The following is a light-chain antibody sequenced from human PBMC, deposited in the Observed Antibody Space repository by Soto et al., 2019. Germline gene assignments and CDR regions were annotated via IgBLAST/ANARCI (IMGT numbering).Light chain of an antibody. CDR1: NVETKS. CDR3: QIWHNLIDHVV. CDR2: DDS. J-gene: IGLJ2*01. Sequence: SYELTQPPSVSVAPGQTATIPCEGDNVETKSVHWYQQKPGQAPVLVVYDDSDRPSGIPERFSGSNSANTATLTISRVEAGDEADYYCQIWHNLIDHVVFGGGTKLTVL. V-gene: IGLV3-21*02.